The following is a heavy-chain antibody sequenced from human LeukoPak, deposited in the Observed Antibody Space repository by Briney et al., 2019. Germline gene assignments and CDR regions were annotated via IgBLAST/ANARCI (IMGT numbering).Heavy chain of an antibody. J-gene: IGHJ6*02. Sequence: RASVTVSCKASGGTFSCYAISWVRQAPGQGLEWMGRIIPILGIANYAQKFQGRVTITADKSTSTAYMELSSLRSEDTAVYYCARMAYDSSGYYQHYYYYGMDVWGQGTTVTVSS. CDR1: GGTFSCYA. V-gene: IGHV1-69*04. CDR2: IIPILGIA. D-gene: IGHD3-22*01. CDR3: ARMAYDSSGYYQHYYYYGMDV.